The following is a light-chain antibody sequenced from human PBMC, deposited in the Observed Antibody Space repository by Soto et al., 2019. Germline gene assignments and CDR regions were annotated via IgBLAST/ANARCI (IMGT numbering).Light chain of an antibody. CDR2: YSN. V-gene: IGLV1-44*01. CDR1: GTNIGINT. CDR3: AAWDASLSACV. J-gene: IGLJ1*01. Sequence: QSVLTQPPSASGTPGQRVTISCSGSGTNIGINTVNWYQQLPGTAPKLLIYYSNQRPSGVPDRFSGSRSGTSASLAIVGLRSEDEAIYYCAAWDASLSACVFGNGTKLTVL.